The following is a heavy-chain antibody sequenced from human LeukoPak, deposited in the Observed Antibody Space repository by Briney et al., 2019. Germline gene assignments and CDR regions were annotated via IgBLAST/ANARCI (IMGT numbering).Heavy chain of an antibody. CDR1: GFIFKISA. Sequence: GGSLRLSCVASGFIFKISAMGWVRQAPGKGLEWVGRIKSKTDGGTTDYGAPVKGRFIISRDDSKNTPYLQMNGLKIEDTAVYYCITDPGAWEPIWGQGTMVTVSS. CDR2: IKSKTDGGTT. J-gene: IGHJ3*02. V-gene: IGHV3-15*01. CDR3: ITDPGAWEPI. D-gene: IGHD1-26*01.